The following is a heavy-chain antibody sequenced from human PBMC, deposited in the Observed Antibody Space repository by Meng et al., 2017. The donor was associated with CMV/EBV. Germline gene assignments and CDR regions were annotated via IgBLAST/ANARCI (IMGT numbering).Heavy chain of an antibody. CDR3: SRGTDCVGGSCFATACDY. CDR1: GYTFTGYY. J-gene: IGHJ4*02. D-gene: IGHD2-15*01. V-gene: IGHV1-2*02. CDR2: INPNSGGT. Sequence: ASVKVSCKASGYTFTGYYMHWVRQAPGQGLEWMGWINPNSGGTNYAQKFQGRVTMTRDTSISTAYMELSRLRSDDTAVYYCSRGTDCVGGSCFATACDYWGQGTLVTVSS.